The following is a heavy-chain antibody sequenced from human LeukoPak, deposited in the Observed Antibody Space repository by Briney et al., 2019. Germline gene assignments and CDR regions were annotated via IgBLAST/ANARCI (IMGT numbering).Heavy chain of an antibody. CDR1: GGSFSGYY. CDR3: ARAKELLISSLFDY. J-gene: IGHJ4*02. D-gene: IGHD3-10*01. CDR2: INHSGST. V-gene: IGHV4-34*01. Sequence: SETLSLTCAVYGGSFSGYYWSWIRQPPGKGLEWIGEINHSGSTNYNPSLKSRVTISVDTSKNQFSLKLSSVTAADTAVYYCARAKELLISSLFDYWGQGTLVTVSS.